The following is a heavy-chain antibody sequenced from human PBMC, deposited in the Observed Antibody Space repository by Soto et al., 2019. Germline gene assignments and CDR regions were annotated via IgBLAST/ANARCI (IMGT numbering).Heavy chain of an antibody. Sequence: EVQLVESGGGLVQPGGSLRLSCAASGFTFSSYWLHWLRQAPGKGLVWVSRINRDGSEIYYADSVRGRFTVSRDNAKNTLYLQMNSLRADDTAVYYCVRAWAGYWGQGALVTVSS. CDR1: GFTFSSYW. J-gene: IGHJ4*02. CDR2: INRDGSEI. V-gene: IGHV3-74*01. CDR3: VRAWAGY. D-gene: IGHD6-19*01.